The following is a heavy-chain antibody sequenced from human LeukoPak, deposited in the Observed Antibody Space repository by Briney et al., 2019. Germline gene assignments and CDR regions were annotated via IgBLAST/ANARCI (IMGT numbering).Heavy chain of an antibody. CDR1: GGSISSYF. CDR2: VYDGGNT. Sequence: SETLSLTCTVYGGSISSYFWSWIRQPPGKGLEWIGHVYDGGNTNYNPSLKSRVTISIDTSKNQFSLKLSSVTAADTAVYYCARHRKLDYWGQGTLVTVSS. J-gene: IGHJ4*02. V-gene: IGHV4-59*08. CDR3: ARHRKLDY.